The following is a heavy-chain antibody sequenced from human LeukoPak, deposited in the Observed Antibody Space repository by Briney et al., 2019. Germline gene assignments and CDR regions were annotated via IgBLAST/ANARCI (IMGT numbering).Heavy chain of an antibody. CDR1: GFTFSSYA. V-gene: IGHV3-23*01. D-gene: IGHD2-2*01. CDR3: ARDKRSSTSYYMDV. J-gene: IGHJ6*03. Sequence: GGSLRLSCAASGFTFSSYAMSWVRQAPGKGLVWVSGISGSSVSTFYADSVKGRFTISRDNAKNSLYLQMNSLRAEDTAVYYCARDKRSSTSYYMDVWGKGTTVTVSS. CDR2: ISGSSVST.